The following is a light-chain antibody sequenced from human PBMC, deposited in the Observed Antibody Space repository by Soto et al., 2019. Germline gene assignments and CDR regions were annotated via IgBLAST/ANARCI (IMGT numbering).Light chain of an antibody. Sequence: MTQSPDTLSVSPGDRVTLSCRASHSVGTNLAGYQQKPGQAPRLLIYGASARATDVPVRFSGSGYGTEFTLTISSLQSEDFAIYYCQQYNNWPTWTFGPGTRVEIK. V-gene: IGKV3-15*01. CDR2: GAS. CDR1: HSVGTN. CDR3: QQYNNWPTWT. J-gene: IGKJ1*01.